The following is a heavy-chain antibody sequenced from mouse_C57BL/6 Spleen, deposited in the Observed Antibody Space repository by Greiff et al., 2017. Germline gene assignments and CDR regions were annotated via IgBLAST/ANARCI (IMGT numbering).Heavy chain of an antibody. Sequence: QVQLKQSGAELAKPGASVKLSCKASGYTFTSYWMHWVKQRPGQGLEWIGYINPSSGYTKYNQKFKDKATLTADKSSSTAYLQLSSLTYEDSAVYYCARSYDADWYFDVWGTGTTVTVSS. CDR2: INPSSGYT. J-gene: IGHJ1*03. D-gene: IGHD2-3*01. CDR1: GYTFTSYW. V-gene: IGHV1-7*01. CDR3: ARSYDADWYFDV.